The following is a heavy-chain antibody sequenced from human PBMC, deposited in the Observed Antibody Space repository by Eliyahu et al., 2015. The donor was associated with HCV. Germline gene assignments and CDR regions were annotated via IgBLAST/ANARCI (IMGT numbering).Heavy chain of an antibody. CDR1: GGSITNFY. D-gene: IGHD3/OR15-3a*01. CDR2: IHVNKTP. J-gene: IGHJ3*01. Sequence: QVQLQESGPGLVKPSEILSLTCSVSGGSITNFYWNWIRQSAGKGLEWIGRIHVNKTPNYNPSLKSRVTMSVDTSKNQFSLNIKAVTAADTAVYFCARDISDELLITYGGLVVNAFNLWGQGAVVTVSS. V-gene: IGHV4-4*07. CDR3: ARDISDELLITYGGLVVNAFNL.